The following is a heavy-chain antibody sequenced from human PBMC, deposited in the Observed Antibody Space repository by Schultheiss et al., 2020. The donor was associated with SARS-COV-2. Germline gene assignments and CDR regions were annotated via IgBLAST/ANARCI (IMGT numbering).Heavy chain of an antibody. CDR2: ISYDGSNK. V-gene: IGHV3-30*07. CDR3: ARNNYYHYYYGMDV. D-gene: IGHD5-24*01. Sequence: GGSLRLSCAASGFTFSSYAMHWVRQAPGKGLEWVAVISYDGSNKYYADSVKGRFTISRDNSKNTLYLQMNSLRAEDTAVYYCARNNYYHYYYGMDVWGQGTTVTVSS. J-gene: IGHJ6*02. CDR1: GFTFSSYA.